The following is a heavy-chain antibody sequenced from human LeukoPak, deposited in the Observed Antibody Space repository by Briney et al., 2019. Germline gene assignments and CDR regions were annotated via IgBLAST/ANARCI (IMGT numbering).Heavy chain of an antibody. Sequence: SETLSLTCTVSGGSISSHYWSWIRQPPGNGLEWIGYIYHTGNTNYNPSLKSRVTISVARSKNQFSLRLSSVTAADTAVYYCARARESMATAGSYFDYWGQGTLVTVSS. CDR2: IYHTGNT. D-gene: IGHD6-13*01. J-gene: IGHJ4*02. CDR3: ARARESMATAGSYFDY. CDR1: GGSISSHY. V-gene: IGHV4-59*11.